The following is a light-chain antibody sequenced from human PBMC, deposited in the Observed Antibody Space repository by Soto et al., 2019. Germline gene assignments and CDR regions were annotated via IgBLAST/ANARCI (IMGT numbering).Light chain of an antibody. J-gene: IGKJ1*01. V-gene: IGKV2-28*01. CDR3: MEGLQWT. CDR2: MGS. Sequence: EIVLTQSPVSLPVNPGEAASISCRSSQSLLHSNGYNYLDWYQQKPGQSPQLLIYMGSNRASGVPDRVSGSGSGKDFTLKISRVEAEDVGVYYCMEGLQWTFGQGTRVEI. CDR1: QSLLHSNGYNY.